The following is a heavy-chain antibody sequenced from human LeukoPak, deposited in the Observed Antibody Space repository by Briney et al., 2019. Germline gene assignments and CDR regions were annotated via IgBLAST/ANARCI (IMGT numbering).Heavy chain of an antibody. V-gene: IGHV4-4*07. D-gene: IGHD2/OR15-2a*01. CDR3: ARSPAPYFFDY. J-gene: IGHJ4*02. Sequence: SETLSLTCAVSGGSISTYYWSWMRQPPGKGLEWIGRIYTSGSTNYNPSLKSRVTISVDNSKNQFSLELSSVTAADTAVYYCARSPAPYFFDYWGQGTLVAVSS. CDR2: IYTSGST. CDR1: GGSISTYY.